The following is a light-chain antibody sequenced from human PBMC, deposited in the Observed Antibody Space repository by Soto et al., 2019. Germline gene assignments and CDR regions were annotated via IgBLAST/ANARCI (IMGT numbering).Light chain of an antibody. CDR2: EVS. J-gene: IGLJ2*01. V-gene: IGLV2-14*01. Sequence: QSALTQPASVSGSPGQSVTISCTGASSDVGAYEHVSWYQQHPGRAPKLMIYEVSNRPSGVSNRFSGSKSGNTASLTISGLQAEDEADYYCSSYTSSSTVVFGGGTKLTVL. CDR1: SSDVGAYEH. CDR3: SSYTSSSTVV.